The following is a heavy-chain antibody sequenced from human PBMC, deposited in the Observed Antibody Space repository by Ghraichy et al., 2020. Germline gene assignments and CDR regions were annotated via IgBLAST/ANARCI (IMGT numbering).Heavy chain of an antibody. Sequence: GSLSLTCTVSGGSISSYYWSWVRQPAGKGLEWIGRIYTSGSTNYNPSLKSRVTMSLDTSKNQFSLKLSSVTAADTAVYYCARERGSYFSYYFDYWGQGTLVTVSS. J-gene: IGHJ4*02. CDR2: IYTSGST. CDR1: GGSISSYY. CDR3: ARERGSYFSYYFDY. V-gene: IGHV4-4*07. D-gene: IGHD1-26*01.